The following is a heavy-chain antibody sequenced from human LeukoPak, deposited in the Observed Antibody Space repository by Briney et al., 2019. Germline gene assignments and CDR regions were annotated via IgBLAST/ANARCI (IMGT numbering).Heavy chain of an antibody. J-gene: IGHJ5*02. CDR1: GFTFSSYG. CDR3: AKDLNSMIIVVPA. CDR2: ISYDGSNK. V-gene: IGHV3-30*18. Sequence: GGSLRLSCAASGFTFSSYGMHWVRQAPGKGLEWVAVISYDGSNKYYADSVKGRFTISRDNSKNTLYLQMNSLRAEDTAVYYCAKDLNSMIIVVPAWGQGTLVTVSS. D-gene: IGHD3-22*01.